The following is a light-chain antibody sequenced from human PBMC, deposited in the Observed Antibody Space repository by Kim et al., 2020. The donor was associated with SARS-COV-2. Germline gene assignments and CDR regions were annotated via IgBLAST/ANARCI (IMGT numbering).Light chain of an antibody. V-gene: IGLV1-47*01. CDR2: RNN. Sequence: GQRVTISCSGSGSNIGSSYVFWYQQLPGTAPKLLIYRNNQRPSGVPDRFSGSKSGTSASLAISGLRSEDEADYYCAAWDDSLSGYVFGTGTKVTVL. J-gene: IGLJ1*01. CDR1: GSNIGSSY. CDR3: AAWDDSLSGYV.